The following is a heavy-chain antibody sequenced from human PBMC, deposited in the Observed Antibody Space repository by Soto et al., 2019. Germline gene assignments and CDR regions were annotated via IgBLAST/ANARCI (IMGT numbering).Heavy chain of an antibody. CDR3: ARGGSLAIFGVVIHNWFDP. D-gene: IGHD3-3*01. J-gene: IGHJ5*02. CDR2: ISSSSSTI. CDR1: GFTFSSYS. Sequence: ESGGGLVQPGGSLRLSCAASGFTFSSYSMNWVRQAPGKGLEWVSYISSSSSTIYYADSVKGRFTISRDNAKNSLYLQMNSLRAEDTAVYYCARGGSLAIFGVVIHNWFDPWGQGTLVTVSS. V-gene: IGHV3-48*01.